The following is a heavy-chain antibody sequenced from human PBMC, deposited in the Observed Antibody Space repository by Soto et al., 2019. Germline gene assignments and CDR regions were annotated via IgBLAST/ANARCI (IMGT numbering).Heavy chain of an antibody. Sequence: QVELVQSGAEEKKPWASVTQSCKTTGYTFPTYAMHWVRQAPEQRLEWLGWNNAGDGNTKDSQKLQGRVTITRETSASNAYIEVSSLRSDATGVYVCGRSIEGVTALDYWSRGDLVTVSS. CDR3: GRSIEGVTALDY. CDR1: GYTFPTYA. CDR2: NNAGDGNT. D-gene: IGHD2-21*02. V-gene: IGHV1-3*05. J-gene: IGHJ4*02.